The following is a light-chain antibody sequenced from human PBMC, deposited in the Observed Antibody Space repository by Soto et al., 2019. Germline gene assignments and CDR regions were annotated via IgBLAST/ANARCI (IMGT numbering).Light chain of an antibody. CDR3: GTWDSSLIAL. V-gene: IGLV1-51*02. J-gene: IGLJ1*01. CDR1: SSNIGSND. CDR2: ENS. Sequence: QSVLTQPPSVSAAPGQKVTISCSGNSSNIGSNDVSWYQQLPGKAPKLLIYENSQRPSGIPDRFSGSKSGTSATRGITGLQTGDEADYYCGTWDSSLIALFGTGTKLTVL.